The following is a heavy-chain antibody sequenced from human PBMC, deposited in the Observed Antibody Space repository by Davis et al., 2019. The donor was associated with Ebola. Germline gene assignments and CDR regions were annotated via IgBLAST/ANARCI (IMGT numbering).Heavy chain of an antibody. CDR3: AVSPGGE. D-gene: IGHD3-16*01. Sequence: PGGSLRLSCAASGFTFSSYGMHWVRQAPGKGLEWVAVISYDGSNKYYADSVKGRFTISRDNSKNTLYLQMNSLRAEDTAVYYCAVSPGGEWGQGTLVTVSS. CDR2: ISYDGSNK. V-gene: IGHV3-30*03. CDR1: GFTFSSYG. J-gene: IGHJ4*02.